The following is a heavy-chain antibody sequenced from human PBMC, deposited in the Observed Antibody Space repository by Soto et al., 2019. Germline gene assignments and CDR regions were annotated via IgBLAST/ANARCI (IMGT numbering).Heavy chain of an antibody. J-gene: IGHJ4*02. CDR1: GYTFTNYF. D-gene: IGHD1-26*01. Sequence: QVQLVQSGAEVNKPGASVKVSCKTSGYTFTNYFIHWVRQAPGQGLEWMGIINPSADSTNYAQKFQGRVTVTRDTSTSTVYMELRSLRSEDTAVYYCAREYGGGRVFDNWGQGTLVTVSS. CDR2: INPSADST. CDR3: AREYGGGRVFDN. V-gene: IGHV1-46*01.